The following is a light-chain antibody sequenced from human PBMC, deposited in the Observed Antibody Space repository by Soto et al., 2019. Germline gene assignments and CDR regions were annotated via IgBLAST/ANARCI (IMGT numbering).Light chain of an antibody. J-gene: IGLJ2*01. CDR2: NNN. CDR1: SSNIGGNI. Sequence: QSVLTQSPSTSGPPGQRVTISCSGSSSNIGGNIVNWYQQIPGTAPKLLIYNNNGRPPGVADRCSGSKSGSSASLATSGLQSEDEADYYCAVWDDSLNGVLFGGGTKLTVL. CDR3: AVWDDSLNGVL. V-gene: IGLV1-44*01.